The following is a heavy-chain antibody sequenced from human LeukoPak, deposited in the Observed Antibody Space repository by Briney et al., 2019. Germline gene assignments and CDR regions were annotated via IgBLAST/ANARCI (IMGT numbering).Heavy chain of an antibody. J-gene: IGHJ3*02. V-gene: IGHV4-34*01. CDR3: ARGGPDVVGALRAFDI. CDR1: GGSFSGYY. Sequence: SETLSLTCAVYGGSFSGYYWSWIRQPPGKGLEWIGEINHSGSTNYNPSLKSRVTISVDTSKNQFSLKLSSVTAADTAVYYCARGGPDVVGALRAFDIWGQGTMVTVSS. D-gene: IGHD1-26*01. CDR2: INHSGST.